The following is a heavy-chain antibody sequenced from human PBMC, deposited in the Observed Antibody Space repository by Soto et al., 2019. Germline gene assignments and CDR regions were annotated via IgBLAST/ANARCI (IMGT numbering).Heavy chain of an antibody. CDR3: ASKLRWNPFDY. CDR1: GGSISSGGYY. CDR2: IYYSGST. V-gene: IGHV4-31*03. J-gene: IGHJ4*02. Sequence: SETLSLTCTVSGGSISSGGYYWSWIRQHPGKGLEWIGYIYYSGSTNYNPSLKSRVAISVDTSKNQFSLKLSSVTAADTAVYYCASKLRWNPFDYWGQGTLVTVSS. D-gene: IGHD4-17*01.